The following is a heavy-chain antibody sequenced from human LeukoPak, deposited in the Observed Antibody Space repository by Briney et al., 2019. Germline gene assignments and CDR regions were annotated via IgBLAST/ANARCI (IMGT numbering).Heavy chain of an antibody. CDR3: AKDDDGYGPNDAFDI. CDR2: IKPDGSEK. Sequence: GGSLRLSCVAPGLTLSNYWMSWVRQAPGKGLEWVATIKPDGSEKYYVDSVKGRFTISRDNAKRSLYLQMNSLRAEDTAVYYCAKDDDGYGPNDAFDIWGQGTMVTVSS. CDR1: GLTLSNYW. D-gene: IGHD5-24*01. V-gene: IGHV3-7*03. J-gene: IGHJ3*02.